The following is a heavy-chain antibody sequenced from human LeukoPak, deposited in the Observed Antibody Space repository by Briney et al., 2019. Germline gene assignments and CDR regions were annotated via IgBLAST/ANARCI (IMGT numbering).Heavy chain of an antibody. CDR2: INHSGST. V-gene: IGHV4-34*01. CDR3: ARPKNPVADSAFDI. CDR1: VGSSSGYY. Sequence: PSETLSLTCAVYVGSSSGYYWSWIRQPPGKGLEWIGEINHSGSTNYNPSLKSRVTISVDTSKNQFSLKLSSVTAADTAVYYCARPKNPVADSAFDIWGQGTMVTVSS. D-gene: IGHD6-19*01. J-gene: IGHJ3*02.